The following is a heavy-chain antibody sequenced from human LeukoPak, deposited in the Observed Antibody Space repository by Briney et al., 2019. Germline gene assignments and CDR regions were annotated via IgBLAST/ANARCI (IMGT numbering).Heavy chain of an antibody. CDR3: ARAAFGDYVHSAVDY. CDR2: IIPILGIA. CDR1: GGTFSSYA. J-gene: IGHJ4*02. Sequence: ASVKVSCKASGGTFSSYAISWVRQAPGQGLEWVGRIIPILGIANYAQKFQGRVTITADKSTSTAYMELSSLRSEDTAVYYCARAAFGDYVHSAVDYWGQGTLVTVSS. D-gene: IGHD4-17*01. V-gene: IGHV1-69*04.